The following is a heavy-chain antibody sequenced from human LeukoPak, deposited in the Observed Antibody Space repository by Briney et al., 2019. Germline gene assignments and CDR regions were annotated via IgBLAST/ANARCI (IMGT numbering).Heavy chain of an antibody. CDR2: ISYDGSDK. D-gene: IGHD2-21*02. CDR3: ARRLATAYYYYHMDV. J-gene: IGHJ6*03. CDR1: GFTFSSYA. Sequence: GGSLRLSCAASGFTFSSYAVHWVRQAPGKGLEWVAVISYDGSDKYYADSVKGRFTISRDNSKNTLYLQMNSLRAEDTAVYYCARRLATAYYYYHMDVWGKGTTVTVSS. V-gene: IGHV3-30*04.